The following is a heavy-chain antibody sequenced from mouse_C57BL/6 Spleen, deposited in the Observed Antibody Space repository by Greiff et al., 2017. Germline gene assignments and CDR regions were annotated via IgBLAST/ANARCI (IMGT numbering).Heavy chain of an antibody. CDR3: TRSYDADY. J-gene: IGHJ2*01. CDR1: GYTFTDYE. D-gene: IGHD2-12*01. Sequence: VQLVESGAELVRPGASVTLSCKASGYTFTDYEMHWVKQTPVHGLEWIGAIDPETGGTAYNQKFKGKAILTADKSSSTAYMELRSLTSEDSAVYYCTRSYDADYWGQGTTRTVSS. CDR2: IDPETGGT. V-gene: IGHV1-15*01.